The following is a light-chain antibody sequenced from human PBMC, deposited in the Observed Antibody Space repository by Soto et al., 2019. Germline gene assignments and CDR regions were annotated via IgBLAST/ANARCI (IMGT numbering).Light chain of an antibody. CDR2: DAS. CDR1: QRVSSY. V-gene: IGKV3-11*01. Sequence: EIVLTQSPATLSLSPGERATLSCRASQRVSSYLAWYQQKPGQAPRLLIYDASNRATGIPARFSGSGSGTAFTLPINSLEPEDFGVYYCQQRSKWPEITFGPGTNVDIK. J-gene: IGKJ3*01. CDR3: QQRSKWPEIT.